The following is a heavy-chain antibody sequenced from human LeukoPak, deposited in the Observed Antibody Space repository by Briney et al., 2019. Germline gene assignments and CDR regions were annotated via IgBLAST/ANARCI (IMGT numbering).Heavy chain of an antibody. D-gene: IGHD1-1*01. V-gene: IGHV3-7*04. Sequence: GGSLRLSCAASGLTVSSNYMSWVRQAPGKGLEWVANINQDGSERYYVDSVKGRFTISRDNAKNSLYLQVDSLRAEDTAVYYCARAVETGVDYFDPWGQGTLVTVSS. CDR2: INQDGSER. CDR1: GLTVSSNY. J-gene: IGHJ5*02. CDR3: ARAVETGVDYFDP.